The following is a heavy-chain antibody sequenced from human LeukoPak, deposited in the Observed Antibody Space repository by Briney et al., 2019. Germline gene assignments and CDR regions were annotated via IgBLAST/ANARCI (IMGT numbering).Heavy chain of an antibody. CDR2: IYYSGST. CDR3: ARDGYDILDY. J-gene: IGHJ4*02. CDR1: GGSISSSSYY. Sequence: SETLSLTCTVSGGSISSSSYYWGWIRQPPGKGLEWIGYIYYSGSTNYNPSLKSRVTISVDTSKNQFSLKLSSVTAADTAVYYCARDGYDILDYWGQGTLVTVSS. D-gene: IGHD3-9*01. V-gene: IGHV4-61*01.